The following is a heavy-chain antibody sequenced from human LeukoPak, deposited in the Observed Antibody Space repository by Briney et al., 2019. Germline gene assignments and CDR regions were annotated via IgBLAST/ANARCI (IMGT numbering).Heavy chain of an antibody. CDR3: ARAGYSSSWYSYYYYGMDV. CDR1: GFTFSGYA. CDR2: INGSGGST. J-gene: IGHJ6*02. Sequence: PGGSLRLSCAASGFTFSGYAMSWVRQAPGKGLEWVSTINGSGGSTYYADSVKGRFTISRDNSKNTLYLQMNSLRAEDTAVYYCARAGYSSSWYSYYYYGMDVWGQGTSVTVSS. D-gene: IGHD6-13*01. V-gene: IGHV3-23*01.